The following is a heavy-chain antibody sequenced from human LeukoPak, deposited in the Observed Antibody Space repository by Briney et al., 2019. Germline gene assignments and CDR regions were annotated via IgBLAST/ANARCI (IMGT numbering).Heavy chain of an antibody. CDR2: FYYSGST. J-gene: IGHJ4*02. CDR3: ARQGAFNY. Sequence: PSETLSLTCTVSGGSITSSNYYWGWIRQPPGKGLEWIGSFYYSGSTNYNPSLKSRVTISVDTSKNQFSLKLSSVTAADTAVYYCARQGAFNYWGQGTLVTVSS. CDR1: GGSITSSNYY. D-gene: IGHD3-16*01. V-gene: IGHV4-39*01.